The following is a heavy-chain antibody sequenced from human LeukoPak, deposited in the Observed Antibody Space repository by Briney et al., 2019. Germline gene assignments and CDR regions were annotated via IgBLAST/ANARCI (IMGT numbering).Heavy chain of an antibody. CDR1: GFTFSDYY. J-gene: IGHJ6*03. CDR2: ISSSGSTI. CDR3: ARDNYKNGVYSYRAV. D-gene: IGHD2-8*01. Sequence: GGSLRLSCAASGFTFSDYYMSWIRQAPGKGLEWVSYISSSGSTIYYADSVKGRFTISRDNAKNSLYLQMNSLRAEDTAVYYGARDNYKNGVYSYRAVWGKGPRVTVSS. V-gene: IGHV3-11*04.